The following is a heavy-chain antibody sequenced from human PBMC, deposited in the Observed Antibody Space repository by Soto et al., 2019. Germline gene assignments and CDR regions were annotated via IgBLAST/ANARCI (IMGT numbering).Heavy chain of an antibody. CDR1: GGSISSGDYY. J-gene: IGHJ4*02. D-gene: IGHD3-22*01. CDR2: ISYSGST. Sequence: SETLSLTCTVSGGSISSGDYYWSWIRQPPGKGLEWIGYISYSGSTYYNPSLKSRVTISVDTSKNQFSLKLSSVTAADTAVYYCARDYYDSSGYYYRPHWGQGTLVTVSS. CDR3: ARDYYDSSGYYYRPH. V-gene: IGHV4-30-4*01.